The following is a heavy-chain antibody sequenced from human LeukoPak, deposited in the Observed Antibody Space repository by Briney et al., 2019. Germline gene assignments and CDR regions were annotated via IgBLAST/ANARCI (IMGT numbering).Heavy chain of an antibody. CDR1: GYTLTDYY. J-gene: IGHJ4*02. Sequence: ASVKVSCKASGYTLTDYYTHWVRQAPGGGLEWVGIINPSFGSTNYAQSLQGRVTMTRDTSTSTVYMELSSLRSEDTAVYYCARELRSVETPRYNYFDYWGQGTLVTVSS. V-gene: IGHV1-46*01. CDR3: ARELRSVETPRYNYFDY. D-gene: IGHD4-23*01. CDR2: INPSFGST.